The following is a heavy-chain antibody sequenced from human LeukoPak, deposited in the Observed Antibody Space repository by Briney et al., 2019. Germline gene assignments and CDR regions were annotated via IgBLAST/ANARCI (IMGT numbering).Heavy chain of an antibody. CDR2: ISAYNGNT. Sequence: ASVKVSCKASGYTFTSYGISWVRQAPGQGLEWMGWISAYNGNTNYAQKLQGRVTMTTDTSTSTAYMELRSLRSDDTAVYYCAGGSNARDFWSGYPIDYWGQGTLVTVSS. CDR3: AGGSNARDFWSGYPIDY. CDR1: GYTFTSYG. V-gene: IGHV1-18*01. D-gene: IGHD3-3*01. J-gene: IGHJ4*02.